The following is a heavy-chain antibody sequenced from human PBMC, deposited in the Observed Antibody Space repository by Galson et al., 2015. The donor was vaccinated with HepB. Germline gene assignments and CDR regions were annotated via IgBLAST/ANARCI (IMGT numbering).Heavy chain of an antibody. CDR3: ARGGHYDFWSGYYTNYYYYYGMDV. J-gene: IGHJ6*02. Sequence: LRLSCAASGFTFSDYYMSWIRQAPGKGLEWVSYISSSGSTIYYADSVKGRFTISRDNAKNSLYLQMNSLRAEDTAVYYCARGGHYDFWSGYYTNYYYYYGMDVWGQGTTVTVSS. V-gene: IGHV3-11*01. D-gene: IGHD3-3*01. CDR1: GFTFSDYY. CDR2: ISSSGSTI.